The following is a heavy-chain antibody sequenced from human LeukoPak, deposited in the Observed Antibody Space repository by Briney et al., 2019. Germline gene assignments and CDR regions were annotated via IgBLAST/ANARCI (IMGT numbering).Heavy chain of an antibody. Sequence: GGSLRLSCAASGFTFSSYAMSWVRQAPGKGLEWVSAISRSGGSTYYADSVKGRFTISRDNSKNTLYLQMNSLRAEDTAVYYCAKWAQPLLYYYYYYMDVWGKGTTVTVSS. J-gene: IGHJ6*03. D-gene: IGHD2-21*02. V-gene: IGHV3-23*01. CDR1: GFTFSSYA. CDR3: AKWAQPLLYYYYYYMDV. CDR2: ISRSGGST.